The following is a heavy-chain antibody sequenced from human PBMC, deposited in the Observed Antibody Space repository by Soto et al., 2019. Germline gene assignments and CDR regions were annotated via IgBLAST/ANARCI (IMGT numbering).Heavy chain of an antibody. V-gene: IGHV3-15*01. J-gene: IGHJ5*02. CDR3: EELRKYLAGFDP. CDR2: IRSKTDGGTT. D-gene: IGHD2-2*01. CDR1: GFTLNNAW. Sequence: PGGSLRLSCAVSGFTLNNAWMSWVRQVPGRGLEWVARIRSKTDGGTTDYAAPVEGRFTISRDDSKNTLYLQMNSLKSEDTAVYFCEELRKYLAGFDPWGQGTLVTVSS.